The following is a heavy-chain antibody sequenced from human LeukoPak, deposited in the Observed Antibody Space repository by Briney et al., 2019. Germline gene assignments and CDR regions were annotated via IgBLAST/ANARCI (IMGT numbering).Heavy chain of an antibody. CDR2: FDPEDGET. V-gene: IGHV1-24*01. J-gene: IGHJ4*02. CDR3: ATADWNSMRAFDY. Sequence: ASVKVSCKVSGYTLTELSMHWVRQAPGKGLEWMGGFDPEDGETIYAQKFQGRVTMTEDTSTGTAYMELSSLRSEDTAVYYCATADWNSMRAFDYWGQGTLVTVSS. D-gene: IGHD1-7*01. CDR1: GYTLTELS.